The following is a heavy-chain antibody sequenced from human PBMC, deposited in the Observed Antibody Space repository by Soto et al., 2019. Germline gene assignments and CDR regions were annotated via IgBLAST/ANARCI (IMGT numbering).Heavy chain of an antibody. CDR2: IDPSDSYT. Sequence: GESLEISCKGPGYSFTSYWISWGRQMPGKGLEWMGRIDPSDSYTNYSPSFQGHVTISADKSISTAYLQWSSLKASDTAMYYCAEQLEDYGMDVWGQGTTVTVSS. J-gene: IGHJ6*02. V-gene: IGHV5-10-1*01. D-gene: IGHD6-6*01. CDR1: GYSFTSYW. CDR3: AEQLEDYGMDV.